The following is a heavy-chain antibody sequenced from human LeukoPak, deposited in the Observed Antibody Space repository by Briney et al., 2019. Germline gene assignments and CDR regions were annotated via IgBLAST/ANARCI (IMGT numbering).Heavy chain of an antibody. CDR3: ARGGEDYGGNLVDP. D-gene: IGHD4-23*01. CDR2: MNPNSGNT. V-gene: IGHV1-8*01. J-gene: IGHJ5*02. CDR1: GYTFTSYD. Sequence: ASVNVSCKASGYTFTSYDINWVRQATGQGLEWMGWMNPNSGNTGYAQKFQGRVTMTRNTSISTAYMELSSLRSEDTAVYYCARGGEDYGGNLVDPWGQGTLVTVSS.